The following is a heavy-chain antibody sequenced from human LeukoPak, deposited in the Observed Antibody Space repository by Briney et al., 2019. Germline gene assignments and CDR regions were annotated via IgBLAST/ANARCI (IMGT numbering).Heavy chain of an antibody. D-gene: IGHD3-10*01. CDR2: ISGSGGST. CDR1: GFTFSSYA. V-gene: IGHV3-23*01. Sequence: GGSLRLSCAASGFTFSSYAMSWVRQAPGKGLEWVSAISGSGGSTYYADSVKGRFTISRDNAKNSLYLQMNGLRAEDTAVYYCAKISGSGNYWGQGTLVTVSS. J-gene: IGHJ4*02. CDR3: AKISGSGNY.